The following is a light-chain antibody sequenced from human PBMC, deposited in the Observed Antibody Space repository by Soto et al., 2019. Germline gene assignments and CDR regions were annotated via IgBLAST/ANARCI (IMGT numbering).Light chain of an antibody. V-gene: IGKV4-1*01. CDR3: QQYCSSPWT. CDR1: QRVLYSSSNKND. CDR2: WAS. Sequence: DIVMTQSPDSLAVSLGERATINCKSSQRVLYSSSNKNDLAWYQQKPGQPPKLLIYWASTRESGVPDRFSGSGSGTDFTLTISSLQAEDVAVYYCQQYCSSPWTFCQGTKVQIK. J-gene: IGKJ1*01.